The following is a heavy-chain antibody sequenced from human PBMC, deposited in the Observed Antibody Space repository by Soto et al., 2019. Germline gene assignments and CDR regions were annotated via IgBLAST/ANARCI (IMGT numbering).Heavy chain of an antibody. CDR3: ARDLPYSNGNYYYYYYGMDV. D-gene: IGHD4-4*01. CDR2: INPSGGST. CDR1: GYTFTSYY. J-gene: IGHJ6*02. V-gene: IGHV1-46*01. Sequence: ASVKVSCKASGYTFTSYYMHWVRQAPGQGLEWMGIINPSGGSTSYAQKFQGRVTMTRGTSTSTVYMELSSLRSEDTAVYYCARDLPYSNGNYYYYYYGMDVWGQGTTVTVSS.